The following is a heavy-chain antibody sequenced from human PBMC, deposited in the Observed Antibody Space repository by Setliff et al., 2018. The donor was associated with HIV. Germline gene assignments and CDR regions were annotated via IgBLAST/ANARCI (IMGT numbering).Heavy chain of an antibody. V-gene: IGHV4-59*11. D-gene: IGHD3-22*01. CDR3: VRVFYDATDYYAPLFDY. CDR2: MFSSGSA. J-gene: IGHJ4*02. CDR1: GGSISGHY. Sequence: SETLSLTCAVSGGSISGHYWGWVRQPPGKGLEWIGYMFSSGSAQYNSSLQSRVSMSADTSKNQFSLRLTSVTVADTAVYFCVRVFYDATDYYAPLFDYWGQGTLVTVSS.